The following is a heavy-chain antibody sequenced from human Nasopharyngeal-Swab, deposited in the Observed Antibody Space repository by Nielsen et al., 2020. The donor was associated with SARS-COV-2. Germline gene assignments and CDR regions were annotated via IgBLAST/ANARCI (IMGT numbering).Heavy chain of an antibody. D-gene: IGHD5-24*01. V-gene: IGHV3-53*01. J-gene: IGHJ4*02. Sequence: GGSLRLSCAASGLSFSSNYMSWVRQAPGKGLEWVSIIYPGGSTYYADSVKGRFTISRDSSRNTLYLQINSLTAEDTAVYYCARVLDGYNGFDYWGQGTLVTVSS. CDR1: GLSFSSNY. CDR2: IYPGGST. CDR3: ARVLDGYNGFDY.